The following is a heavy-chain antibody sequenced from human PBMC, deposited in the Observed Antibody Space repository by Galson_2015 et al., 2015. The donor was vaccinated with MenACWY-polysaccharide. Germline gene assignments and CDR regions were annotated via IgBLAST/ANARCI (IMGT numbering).Heavy chain of an antibody. CDR3: ARGHYGMDV. J-gene: IGHJ6*02. V-gene: IGHV3-7*01. Sequence: SLRLSCAASGFTFSSYWMTWVRQAPGKGLEWVANIKEDGSEKYYVDSVKGRFIISRDNSKNSLYLQMHSLRAEDTAVYSCARGHYGMDVWGQGTTVTVSS. CDR2: IKEDGSEK. CDR1: GFTFSSYW.